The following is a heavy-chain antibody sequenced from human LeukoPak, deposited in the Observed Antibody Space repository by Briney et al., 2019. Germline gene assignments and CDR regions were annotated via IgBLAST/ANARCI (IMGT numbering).Heavy chain of an antibody. V-gene: IGHV3-66*01. CDR2: IYSGGDT. CDR3: AKERNLEIAVAGTIFDY. Sequence: QPGGSLRLSCAASGFTVSSSYMGWVRQAPGKGLEWVSVIYSGGDTYYADSVKGRFTISRDNSKNMIYLEMSSLKAEDTAVYYCAKERNLEIAVAGTIFDYWGQGTLVTVSS. CDR1: GFTVSSSY. J-gene: IGHJ4*02. D-gene: IGHD6-19*01.